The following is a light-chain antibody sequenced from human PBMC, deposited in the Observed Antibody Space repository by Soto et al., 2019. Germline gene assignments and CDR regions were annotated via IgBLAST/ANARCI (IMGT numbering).Light chain of an antibody. Sequence: EILLTQSPGTLSLSPGESATLSCRASQSVSSSYLAWYQQRPGQAPRLLIYGASNRATGIPGRFSGSGSGTDFTLTISRLEPEDFAVYYCQQYGTSPWTFGQGTKVEIQ. V-gene: IGKV3-20*01. CDR2: GAS. CDR3: QQYGTSPWT. J-gene: IGKJ1*01. CDR1: QSVSSSY.